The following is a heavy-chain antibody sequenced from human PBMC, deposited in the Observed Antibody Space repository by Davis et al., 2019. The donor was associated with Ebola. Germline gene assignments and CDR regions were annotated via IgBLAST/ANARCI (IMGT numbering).Heavy chain of an antibody. CDR3: ARGDSSSSIFYYYGMDV. CDR1: GFTFSSYW. D-gene: IGHD6-6*01. CDR2: ISSSGSTI. J-gene: IGHJ6*02. Sequence: GESLKISCAASGFTFSSYWMSWVRQAPGKGLEWVSYISSSGSTIYYADSVKGRFTISRDNAKNSLYLQMNSLRAGDTAVYYCARGDSSSSIFYYYGMDVWGQGTTVTVSS. V-gene: IGHV3-48*04.